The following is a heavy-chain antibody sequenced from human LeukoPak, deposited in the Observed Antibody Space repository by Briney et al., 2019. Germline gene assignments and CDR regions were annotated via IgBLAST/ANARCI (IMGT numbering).Heavy chain of an antibody. CDR3: ARVQDFDTSGYYLGY. Sequence: SETLSLTSAVSRGSFSDYYWSWIRQPPGKGLEWIGEINHSGSTNYTPSLKSRVTISVDTSKNQFSLKLSSVTAADTAVYYCARVQDFDTSGYYLGYWGQGTLVTVSS. CDR2: INHSGST. V-gene: IGHV4-34*01. D-gene: IGHD3-22*01. CDR1: RGSFSDYY. J-gene: IGHJ4*02.